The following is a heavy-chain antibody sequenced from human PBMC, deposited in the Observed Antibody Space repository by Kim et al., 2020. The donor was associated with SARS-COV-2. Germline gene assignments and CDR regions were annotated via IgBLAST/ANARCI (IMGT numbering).Heavy chain of an antibody. V-gene: IGHV4-4*02. D-gene: IGHD2-2*01. J-gene: IGHJ5*01. Sequence: SETLSLTCAVSGDSISSNYWWTWVRQSPGKGLEWIGEAHQNGETNYNPSLKRRVAMSLDKSKNHFSLKFSSVTAADSATYYCARVPGGCSASSCYLSSWG. CDR2: AHQNGET. CDR3: ARVPGGCSASSCYLSS. CDR1: GDSISSNYW.